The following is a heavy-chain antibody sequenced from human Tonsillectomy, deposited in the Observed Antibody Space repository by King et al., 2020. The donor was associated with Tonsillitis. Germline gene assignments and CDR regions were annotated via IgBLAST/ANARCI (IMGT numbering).Heavy chain of an antibody. Sequence: QLVQSGAEVKKPGESLKISCKGSGYRFPSYWIGWVRQMPGKGLEWMGIIYPGDSDTRYSPSFQGQVTISADTSISTAYLQWSSLKATDTAIYYCARPLSNRKSLDCWRQKSLVSVSS. V-gene: IGHV5-51*01. CDR2: IYPGDSDT. CDR3: ARPLSNRKSLDC. D-gene: IGHD1-14*01. CDR1: GYRFPSYW. J-gene: IGHJ4*02.